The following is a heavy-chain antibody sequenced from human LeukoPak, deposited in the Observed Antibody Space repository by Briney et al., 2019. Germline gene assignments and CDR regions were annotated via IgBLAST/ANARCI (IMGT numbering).Heavy chain of an antibody. CDR3: AKGGGTMVRGVLD. D-gene: IGHD3-10*01. V-gene: IGHV3-30*02. CDR2: IRYDGSNK. J-gene: IGHJ4*02. Sequence: GGSLRLSCAASGFTFSSYGMHWVRQAPGKGLEWVAFIRYDGSNKYYADSVKGRFTIFRDNSKNTLYLQMNSLRAEDTAVYYCAKGGGTMVRGVLDWGQGTLVTVSS. CDR1: GFTFSSYG.